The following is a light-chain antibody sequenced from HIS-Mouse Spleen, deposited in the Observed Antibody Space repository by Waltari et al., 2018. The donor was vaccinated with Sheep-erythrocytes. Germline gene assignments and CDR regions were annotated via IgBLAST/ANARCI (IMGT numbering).Light chain of an antibody. CDR1: SRDVGGYNY. J-gene: IGLJ1*01. CDR2: DVS. Sequence: QSALTQPASVSGSPGHSITSPCPGTSRDVGGYNYVSWYQQHPGKAPKLMIYDVSNRPSGVSNRFSGSKSGNTASLTISGLQAEDEADYYCSSYTSSSTLVFGTGTKVTVL. V-gene: IGLV2-14*03. CDR3: SSYTSSSTLV.